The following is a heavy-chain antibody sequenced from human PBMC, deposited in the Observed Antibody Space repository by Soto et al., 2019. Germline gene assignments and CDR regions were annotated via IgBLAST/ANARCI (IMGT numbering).Heavy chain of an antibody. Sequence: GCPVKVSCKASGGTFSSYAISWVRQAPGQGLEWMGGIIPIFGTANYAQKFQGRVTITADESTSTAYMELSSLRSEDTAVYYCAREGLAATRYYFDYWGQGTLVTVSS. D-gene: IGHD2-15*01. V-gene: IGHV1-69*13. CDR2: IIPIFGTA. CDR3: AREGLAATRYYFDY. CDR1: GGTFSSYA. J-gene: IGHJ4*02.